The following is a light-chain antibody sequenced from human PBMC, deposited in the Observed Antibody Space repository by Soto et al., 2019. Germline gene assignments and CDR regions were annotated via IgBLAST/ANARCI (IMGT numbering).Light chain of an antibody. CDR2: DAS. V-gene: IGKV3-11*01. J-gene: IGKJ2*01. Sequence: EIVLTQSPATLSLSPGERATLSCRASQSVSSYLAWYQQKPGQAPRLLIYDASNRATGSPARFSGRGSGTDFTLTISSLEPEDFAVYYCQQRSNGPPYTFGQGTKLEIK. CDR3: QQRSNGPPYT. CDR1: QSVSSY.